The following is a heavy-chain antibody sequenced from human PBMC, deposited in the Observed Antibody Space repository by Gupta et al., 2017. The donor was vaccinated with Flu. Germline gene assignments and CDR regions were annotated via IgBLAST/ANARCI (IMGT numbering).Heavy chain of an antibody. D-gene: IGHD1-1*01. CDR2: IYYSGST. CDR1: GGAISSYY. Sequence: QVQLQESGPGLVKPSETLSLTCTVSGGAISSYYWSWIRQPPGKGLEWIGYIYYSGSTNYNPSLKSRVTISVDTSKNQFSLKLSSVTAADTAVYYCARHANPTGWKPRMQYYFDYWGQGTLVTVSS. CDR3: ARHANPTGWKPRMQYYFDY. J-gene: IGHJ4*02. V-gene: IGHV4-59*08.